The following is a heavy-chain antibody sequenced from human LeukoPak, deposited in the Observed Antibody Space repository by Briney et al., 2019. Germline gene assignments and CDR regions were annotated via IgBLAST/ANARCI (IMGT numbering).Heavy chain of an antibody. CDR1: GFTFSSYE. V-gene: IGHV3-48*03. Sequence: GGSLRLSCAASGFTFSSYEMNWVRQAPGKGLEWVSYISDNGKTIYYADSVKGRFTISRDNAKNSLYLQMNSLRAEDTAVYYCARRGNYGDNWGQGTLVIVSS. D-gene: IGHD4-11*01. CDR2: ISDNGKTI. CDR3: ARRGNYGDN. J-gene: IGHJ4*02.